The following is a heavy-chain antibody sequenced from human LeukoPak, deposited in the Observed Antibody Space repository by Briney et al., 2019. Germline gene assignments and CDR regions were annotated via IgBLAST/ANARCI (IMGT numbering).Heavy chain of an antibody. Sequence: SVKVSCKASGGTFSSHAISWVRQAPGQGLEWMGGIIPIFGTANYAQKFQGRVTITADESTSTAYMELSSLRSEDTAVYYCARDGPQYYYDSSGYYYATNHAFDIWGQGTMVTVSS. J-gene: IGHJ3*02. CDR2: IIPIFGTA. D-gene: IGHD3-22*01. CDR3: ARDGPQYYYDSSGYYYATNHAFDI. CDR1: GGTFSSHA. V-gene: IGHV1-69*13.